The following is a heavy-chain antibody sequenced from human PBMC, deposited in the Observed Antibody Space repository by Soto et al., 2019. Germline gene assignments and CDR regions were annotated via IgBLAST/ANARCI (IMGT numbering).Heavy chain of an antibody. CDR2: ISDTGAST. V-gene: IGHV3-23*01. D-gene: IGHD6-19*01. CDR3: AKGRGSGWAWYFDN. Sequence: EVRLLEAGGGLKQPGGSLRLSCAASGFTFKESAMNWVRQAPGKGLGWVASISDTGASTWYAESVRGRLSISRDNSKNTLYLQTNSLRGEDTAVYYCAKGRGSGWAWYFDNWGQGTLVTVSS. J-gene: IGHJ4*02. CDR1: GFTFKESA.